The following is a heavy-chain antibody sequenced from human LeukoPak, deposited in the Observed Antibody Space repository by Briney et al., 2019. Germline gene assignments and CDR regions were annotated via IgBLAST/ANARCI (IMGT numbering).Heavy chain of an antibody. CDR3: AHSGYSSGWYEMDV. D-gene: IGHD6-19*01. CDR2: MNPNSGNT. Sequence: GASVKVSCKASVYTFTNYGVSWVRQATGQGLEWMGWMNPNSGNTGYAQKFQGRVTMTRNTSISTAYMELSSLRSEDTAVYYCAHSGYSSGWYEMDVWGQGTTVTVSS. J-gene: IGHJ6*02. V-gene: IGHV1-8*02. CDR1: VYTFTNYG.